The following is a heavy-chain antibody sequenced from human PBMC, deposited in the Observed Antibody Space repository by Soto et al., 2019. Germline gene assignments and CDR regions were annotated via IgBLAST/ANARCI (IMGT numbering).Heavy chain of an antibody. J-gene: IGHJ5*02. D-gene: IGHD3-3*01. Sequence: ASVKVSCKASGYTFTSYYMHWVRQAPGQGLEWMGIINPSGGTNWYAQKFQGRVTMTRDTSTSTVYMELSSLRSEDTAVYHCARGHTIFGVVTTYNWFDPWGQGTLVTGSS. CDR3: ARGHTIFGVVTTYNWFDP. V-gene: IGHV1-46*01. CDR1: GYTFTSYY. CDR2: INPSGGTN.